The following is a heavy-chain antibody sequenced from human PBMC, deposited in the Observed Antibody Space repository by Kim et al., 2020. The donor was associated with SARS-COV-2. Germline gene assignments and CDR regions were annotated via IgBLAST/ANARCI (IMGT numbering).Heavy chain of an antibody. V-gene: IGHV1-69*04. J-gene: IGHJ6*02. CDR3: ARDVAGATYYYGMDV. Sequence: SVKVSCKASGGTFSSYAISWVRQAPGQGLEWMGRIIPILGIAHYAQKFQGRVTITADKSTSTAYMELSSLRSEDTAVYYCARDVAGATYYYGMDVWGQGTTVTVSS. CDR1: GGTFSSYA. CDR2: IIPILGIA. D-gene: IGHD3-16*01.